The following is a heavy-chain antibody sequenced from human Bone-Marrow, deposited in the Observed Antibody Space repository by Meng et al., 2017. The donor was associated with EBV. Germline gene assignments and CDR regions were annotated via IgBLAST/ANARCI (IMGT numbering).Heavy chain of an antibody. CDR3: ARAKGDYGDYDYFDY. D-gene: IGHD4-17*01. CDR1: GGTFRSDA. CDR2: IIPIFGTA. Sequence: QVQVVQSGAEVKKPGSSVKVSCRTSGGTFRSDAVSWVRQAPGQGLEWMGGIIPIFGTANYAQKFQGRVTITADKSTSTAYMELSSLRSEDTAVYYCARAKGDYGDYDYFDYWGQSTLVTVSS. V-gene: IGHV1-69*06. J-gene: IGHJ4*02.